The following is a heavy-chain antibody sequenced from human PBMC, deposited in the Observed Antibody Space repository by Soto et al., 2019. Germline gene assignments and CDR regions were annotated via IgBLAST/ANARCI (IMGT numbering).Heavy chain of an antibody. D-gene: IGHD3-10*01. J-gene: IGHJ4*02. V-gene: IGHV3-11*05. CDR3: ARGVRYYSSEKPANFDY. Sequence: QEQLLESGGGLVKPGGSLRLSCAASGFTFSDYYMSWIRQAPGKGLECVAYISVSSTYANYADSVEGRFTISRDNAENSLFLQMNSLRADDTAVYYCARGVRYYSSEKPANFDYWGQGALVTVSS. CDR2: ISVSSTYA. CDR1: GFTFSDYY.